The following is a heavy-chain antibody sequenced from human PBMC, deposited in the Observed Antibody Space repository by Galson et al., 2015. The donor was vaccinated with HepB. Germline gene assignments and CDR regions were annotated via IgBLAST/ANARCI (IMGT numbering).Heavy chain of an antibody. CDR3: AREKGPKPSWYGFGTRSELDY. CDR1: GFTFSSYW. J-gene: IGHJ4*02. D-gene: IGHD6-13*01. Sequence: SLRLSCAASGFTFSSYWMSWVRQAPGKGLEWVANIKQDGSEKYYVDSVKGRFTISRDNAKNSLYLQMNSLRAEDTAVYYCAREKGPKPSWYGFGTRSELDYWGQGTLVTVSS. CDR2: IKQDGSEK. V-gene: IGHV3-7*05.